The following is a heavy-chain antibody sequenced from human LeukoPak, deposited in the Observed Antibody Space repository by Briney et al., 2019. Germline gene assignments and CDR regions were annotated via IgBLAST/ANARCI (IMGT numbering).Heavy chain of an antibody. CDR3: GRGGHSGSFSPEDY. V-gene: IGHV3-30-3*01. CDR2: IAYDESNK. CDR1: GFTFSSYA. J-gene: IGHJ4*02. Sequence: GGSLRLSCAASGFTFSSYAMHWVRQAPGKGLEWVAVIAYDESNKYYADSVKGRFTISRDNSKNTVYLQTSSLREEDMAVYYCGRGGHSGSFSPEDYWGQGTLVTVSS. D-gene: IGHD1-26*01.